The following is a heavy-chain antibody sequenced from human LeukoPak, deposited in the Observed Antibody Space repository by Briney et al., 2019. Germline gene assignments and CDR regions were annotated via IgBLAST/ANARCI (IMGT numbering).Heavy chain of an antibody. CDR3: VRTYDRSGHYYPDY. V-gene: IGHV5-51*01. D-gene: IGHD3-22*01. Sequence: GESLRISCKGSGYNFPTYRIGWVRQMPGKGLERMGFIYPGDSDTKYSPSFQGQVSISVDESISTASLQWSSLKASDTTMYYCVRTYDRSGHYYPDYWGQGTLVTVSS. CDR1: GYNFPTYR. CDR2: IYPGDSDT. J-gene: IGHJ4*02.